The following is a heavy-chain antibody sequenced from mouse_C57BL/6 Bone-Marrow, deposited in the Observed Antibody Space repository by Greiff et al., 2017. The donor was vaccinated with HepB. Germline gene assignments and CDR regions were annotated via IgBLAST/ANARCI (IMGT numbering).Heavy chain of an antibody. CDR3: MRSYYYGSKDWYFDV. D-gene: IGHD1-1*01. J-gene: IGHJ1*03. CDR2: INSDGSAI. Sequence: EVQLVETGGGLVQPGGSRGLSCEGSGFTFSGFWMSWVRQTPGKTLEWIGDINSDGSAINYAPSIKDRFTIFRDNDKSTLYLQMSNVRSEDTATYFCMRSYYYGSKDWYFDVWGTGTTVTVSS. V-gene: IGHV11-2*01. CDR1: GFTFSGFW.